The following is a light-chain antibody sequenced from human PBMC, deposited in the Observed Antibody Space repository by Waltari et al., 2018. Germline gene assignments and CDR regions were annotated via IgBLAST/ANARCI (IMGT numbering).Light chain of an antibody. CDR1: SSDVGSYNF. V-gene: IGLV2-23*02. CDR2: EVS. J-gene: IGLJ2*01. Sequence: QSALTQPASVSGSPGQSITISCIGTSSDVGSYNFVSWYQHHPGKAPKVMICEVSERPSGVSNRFSGSKSGNTASLTISGLQAEDEADYYCCSYAGSSIPVVFGGGTKLTVL. CDR3: CSYAGSSIPVV.